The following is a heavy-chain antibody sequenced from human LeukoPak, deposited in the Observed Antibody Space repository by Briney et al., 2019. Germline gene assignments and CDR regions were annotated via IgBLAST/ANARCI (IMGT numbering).Heavy chain of an antibody. D-gene: IGHD1-26*01. CDR1: GFTFSSYW. Sequence: GGSLRLSCAASGFTFSSYWMSWVRQAPGKGLEGVANIKQDGSEKYYVDSVKGRFTISRDNAKNSLYLQMNSLRAEDTAVYYCARVSRVGATLSFDYWGQGTLVTVSS. J-gene: IGHJ4*02. V-gene: IGHV3-7*01. CDR2: IKQDGSEK. CDR3: ARVSRVGATLSFDY.